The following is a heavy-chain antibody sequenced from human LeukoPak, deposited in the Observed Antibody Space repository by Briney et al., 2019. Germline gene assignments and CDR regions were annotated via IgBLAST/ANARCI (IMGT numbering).Heavy chain of an antibody. CDR2: ISAYNGNT. J-gene: IGHJ4*02. V-gene: IGHV1-18*01. D-gene: IGHD1-26*01. CDR1: GYSFTSFG. CDR3: VRDKTLIVGATDY. Sequence: GASVKVSCKASGYSFTSFGISWVRQAPGQGLEWMGWISAYNGNTNYVQKFQGRVTMTTDISTSTAYMELRSLRSDDTAVFYCVRDKTLIVGATDYWGQGTLVTVSS.